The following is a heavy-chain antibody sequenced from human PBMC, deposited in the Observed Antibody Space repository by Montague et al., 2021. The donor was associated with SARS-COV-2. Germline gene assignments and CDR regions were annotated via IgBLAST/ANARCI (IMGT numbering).Heavy chain of an antibody. J-gene: IGHJ3*02. CDR2: IYFTGKT. Sequence: SETLSLTCPVSGDSISRSHYFWAWIRQPPGMGLEWIGSIYFTGKTYYXPSLKSRVTISIDTSKNHFSLRLSSVTAADSAVFYCARWGLNNAFDIWGLGTMSTSSS. D-gene: IGHD1/OR15-1a*01. V-gene: IGHV4-39*02. CDR3: ARWGLNNAFDI. CDR1: GDSISRSHYF.